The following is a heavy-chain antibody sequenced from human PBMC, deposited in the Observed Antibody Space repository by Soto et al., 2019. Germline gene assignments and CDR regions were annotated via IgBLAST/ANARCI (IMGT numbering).Heavy chain of an antibody. CDR2: MYYSGST. CDR1: GGSISSYDHY. D-gene: IGHD2-15*01. J-gene: IGHJ4*02. CDR3: ARRNCNGGSCYYGS. Sequence: SETLSLTCAVSGGSISSYDHYWDWIRQPPGKGLEWIGSMYYSGSTYYSPSLWGRVTISVGTSNKHFSLNLNSVTAADTAVYYCARRNCNGGSCYYGSWGQGTLVTVSS. V-gene: IGHV4-39*01.